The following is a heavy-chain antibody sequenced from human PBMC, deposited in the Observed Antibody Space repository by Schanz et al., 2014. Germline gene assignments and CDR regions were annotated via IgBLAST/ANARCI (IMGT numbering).Heavy chain of an antibody. V-gene: IGHV4-4*07. Sequence: QVQLQESGPGLLKPSETLSLTCTVSGGSIRSYFWSWIRQPAGKALEWVGRVFPNGITNYNPSLKRRVTISLDTSKNQFSLTLTSLTAADTAVYYCARDTTWRLDLWGRGTLVTVSS. CDR3: ARDTTWRLDL. D-gene: IGHD1-1*01. CDR2: VFPNGIT. J-gene: IGHJ2*01. CDR1: GGSIRSYF.